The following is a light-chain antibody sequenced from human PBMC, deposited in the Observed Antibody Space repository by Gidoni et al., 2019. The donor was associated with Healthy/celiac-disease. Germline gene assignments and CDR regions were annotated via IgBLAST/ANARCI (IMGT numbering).Light chain of an antibody. CDR3: QQRSNFT. CDR1: QSVSSY. J-gene: IGKJ4*01. CDR2: DAS. Sequence: EIVLTQSPATLSLSPGERATLSCRASQSVSSYLAWYQQKPGQAPRLLINDASNRATGIPARFRGSGSGTDFTLTISSLEPEDFAVYYCQQRSNFTFGGGTKVEIK. V-gene: IGKV3-11*01.